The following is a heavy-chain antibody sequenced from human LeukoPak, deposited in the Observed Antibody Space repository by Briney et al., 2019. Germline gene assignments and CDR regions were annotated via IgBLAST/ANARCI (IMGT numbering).Heavy chain of an antibody. J-gene: IGHJ4*02. CDR3: ARDGGNFDY. Sequence: EGSLRLSCAASGFTFSSSWMSWVRQAPGKGLEWVANIKQDGSVKFYMDSVKGRFTISRDNAENSLYLQMNSLRNEDTAIYYCARDGGNFDYWGQGTLVTVSS. V-gene: IGHV3-7*01. CDR1: GFTFSSSW. D-gene: IGHD3-16*01. CDR2: IKQDGSVK.